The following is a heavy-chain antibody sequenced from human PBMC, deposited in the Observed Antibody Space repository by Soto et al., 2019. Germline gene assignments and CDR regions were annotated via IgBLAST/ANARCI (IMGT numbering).Heavy chain of an antibody. CDR1: GYSFTSYW. D-gene: IGHD6-13*01. CDR2: IDPSDSYT. V-gene: IGHV5-10-1*01. Sequence: GESLKISCKGSGYSFTSYWISWVRQMPGKGLEWMGRIDPSDSYTNYSPSFQGHVTISADKSISTAYLQWSSLKASDTAMYYCARPRRGSSWYFDYWGQGTLVTVSS. CDR3: ARPRRGSSWYFDY. J-gene: IGHJ4*02.